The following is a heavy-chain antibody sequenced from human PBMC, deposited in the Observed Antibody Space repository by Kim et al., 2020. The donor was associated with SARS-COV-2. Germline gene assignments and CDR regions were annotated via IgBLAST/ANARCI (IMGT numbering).Heavy chain of an antibody. Sequence: GGSLILSCAASGFTFSGSPIHWVRQAAGKGLEWVGRVGHKAHNYATTYGASVKGRFTISRDDSKNTAYLQMNSLKTEDTAVYYCTSLITAWGQGTLVTVSS. J-gene: IGHJ4*02. CDR1: GFTFSGSP. CDR3: TSLITA. CDR2: VGHKAHNYAT. D-gene: IGHD6-25*01. V-gene: IGHV3-73*01.